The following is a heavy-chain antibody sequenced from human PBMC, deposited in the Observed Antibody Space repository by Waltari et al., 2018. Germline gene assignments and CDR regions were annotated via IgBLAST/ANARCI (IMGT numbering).Heavy chain of an antibody. CDR2: IYYSGGT. CDR3: ARWNEVVPGAFDP. D-gene: IGHD2-15*01. CDR1: GVSIPIGTSY. Sequence: QVQLQESGPGLVKPSQTLSLTCTVSGVSIPIGTSYWCWIRQHPGKSLAWIGDIYYSGGTYYNASLESRVTISIDTSKNQFSLRLTSVTAADTAVYYCARWNEVVPGAFDPWGQGTLVTVSS. J-gene: IGHJ5*02. V-gene: IGHV4-31*02.